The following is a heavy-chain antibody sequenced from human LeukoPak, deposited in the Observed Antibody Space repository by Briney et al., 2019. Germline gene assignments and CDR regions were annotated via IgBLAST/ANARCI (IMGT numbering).Heavy chain of an antibody. CDR1: GGSISSYY. Sequence: SETLSLTCTVSGGSISSYYWSWIRQPPGKGLEWIGYIYYSGSTNYNPSLKSRVTISVDTSKNQFSLKLSSVTAADTAVYYCARGSGSYPGGFDYWGQGTLVTVSS. J-gene: IGHJ4*02. CDR3: ARGSGSYPGGFDY. CDR2: IYYSGST. V-gene: IGHV4-59*08. D-gene: IGHD1-26*01.